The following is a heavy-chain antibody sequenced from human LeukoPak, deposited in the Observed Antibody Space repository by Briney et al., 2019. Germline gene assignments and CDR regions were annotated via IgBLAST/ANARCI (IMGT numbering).Heavy chain of an antibody. CDR3: ARVVLCCSGGSCYLFDY. Sequence: ASVKVSCKASGYTFTSYGISWVRQAPGQGLEWMGWISAYNGNTNYAQKLQGRVTMTTDTSTSTAYMELRSLRSDDTAVYYCARVVLCCSGGSCYLFDYWGQGTLVTVSS. CDR2: ISAYNGNT. CDR1: GYTFTSYG. V-gene: IGHV1-18*01. D-gene: IGHD2-15*01. J-gene: IGHJ4*02.